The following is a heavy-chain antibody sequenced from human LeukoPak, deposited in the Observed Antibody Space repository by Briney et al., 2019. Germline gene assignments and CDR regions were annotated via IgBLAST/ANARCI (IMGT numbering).Heavy chain of an antibody. Sequence: GGSLRLSCAASGFTFSDYNMRWIRQAPGKGLEWVSSISRSGSTKYYADSVKGRFTISRDNAKNSLFLQMNSLRAEDTAVYYCAREGSEGEVGADYFDYWGQGTLVTVSS. CDR3: AREGSEGEVGADYFDY. V-gene: IGHV3-11*01. CDR1: GFTFSDYN. D-gene: IGHD1-26*01. CDR2: ISRSGSTK. J-gene: IGHJ4*02.